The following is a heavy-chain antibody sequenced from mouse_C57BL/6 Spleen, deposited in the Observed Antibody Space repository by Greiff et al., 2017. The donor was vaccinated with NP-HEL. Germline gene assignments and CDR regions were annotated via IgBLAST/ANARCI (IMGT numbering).Heavy chain of an antibody. J-gene: IGHJ4*01. CDR1: GFTFSDFY. V-gene: IGHV7-1*01. CDR3: ARDAEGGMDY. CDR2: SRNKANDYTT. Sequence: EVKVVESGGGLVQSGRSLRLSCATSGFTFSDFYMEWVRQAPGKGLEWIAASRNKANDYTTEYSASVKGRFIVSRDTSQSILYLQMNALRAEDTAIYYCARDAEGGMDYWGQGTSVTVSS.